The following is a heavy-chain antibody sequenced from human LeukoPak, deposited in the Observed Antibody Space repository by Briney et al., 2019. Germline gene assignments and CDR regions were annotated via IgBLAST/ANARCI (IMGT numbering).Heavy chain of an antibody. J-gene: IGHJ6*03. V-gene: IGHV1-18*01. CDR3: ARDRTIRRDYYYYMDV. D-gene: IGHD1/OR15-1a*01. Sequence: ASVKVSCKASGYTFTSYGISWVRQAPGQGLEWMGWISAYNGNTNYAQKLQGRVTMTTDTSTSTAYMELSSLRSEDTAVYYCARDRTIRRDYYYYMDVWGKGTTVTISS. CDR2: ISAYNGNT. CDR1: GYTFTSYG.